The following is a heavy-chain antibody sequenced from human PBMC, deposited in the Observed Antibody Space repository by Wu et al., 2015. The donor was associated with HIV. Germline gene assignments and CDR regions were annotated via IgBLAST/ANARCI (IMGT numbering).Heavy chain of an antibody. J-gene: IGHJ6*03. CDR2: IIPIFGTA. CDR3: ARALAVAGYYRYYMDV. Sequence: QVQLVQSETEMKKPGASLKVSCKASGGTFSSYAISWVRQAPGQGLEWMGGIIPIFGTANYAQKFQGRVTITADESTSTAYMELSSLRSEDTAVYYCARALAVAGYYRYYMDVWGKGTTVTVSS. D-gene: IGHD6-19*01. V-gene: IGHV1-69*01. CDR1: GGTFSSYA.